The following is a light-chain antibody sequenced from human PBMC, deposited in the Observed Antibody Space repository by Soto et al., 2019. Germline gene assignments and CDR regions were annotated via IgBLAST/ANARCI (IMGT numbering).Light chain of an antibody. CDR2: ENN. V-gene: IGLV6-57*02. J-gene: IGLJ3*02. CDR1: SGSIASNY. Sequence: NFMLTQSHSVSESPGKTVTISCTGSSGSIASNYVQWYQQRPGSAPTTVIYENNQRPSGVPDRFSGSIDSSSNSASLTISGLKTEDEADYYCQSYDSNNRGVFGGGTKLTVL. CDR3: QSYDSNNRGV.